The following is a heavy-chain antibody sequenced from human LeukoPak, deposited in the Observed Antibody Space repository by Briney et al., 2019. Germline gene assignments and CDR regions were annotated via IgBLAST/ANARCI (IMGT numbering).Heavy chain of an antibody. J-gene: IGHJ6*03. D-gene: IGHD6-13*01. CDR3: ARQQMTAFPNYYYYLDV. Sequence: ASVKVSCKASGYTFTSYDINWVRQATGQGLEWMGWMNPNSGNTGYAQKFQGRVTMTRNTSISTAYMELSSLRSNDTAVYFCARQQMTAFPNYYYYLDVWGQGTTVTVSS. CDR2: MNPNSGNT. V-gene: IGHV1-8*01. CDR1: GYTFTSYD.